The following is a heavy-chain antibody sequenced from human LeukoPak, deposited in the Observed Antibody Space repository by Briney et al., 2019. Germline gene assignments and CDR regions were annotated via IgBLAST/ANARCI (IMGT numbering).Heavy chain of an antibody. CDR3: ARDRGVSSGWHRGNWFDP. CDR1: GGSISSGGYY. Sequence: SETLSLTCTVSGGSISSGGYYWSWIRQHPGKGLEWIGYIYYSGSTYYNPSLKSRVTISVDRSKNQFSLQLTSVTPEDTAVYYCARDRGVSSGWHRGNWFDPWGQGTLVTVSS. V-gene: IGHV4-31*03. D-gene: IGHD6-19*01. J-gene: IGHJ5*02. CDR2: IYYSGST.